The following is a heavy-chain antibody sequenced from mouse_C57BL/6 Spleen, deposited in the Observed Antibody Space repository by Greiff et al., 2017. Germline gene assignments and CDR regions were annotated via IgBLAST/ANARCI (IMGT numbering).Heavy chain of an antibody. CDR2: ISYDGSN. CDR1: GYSITSGYY. Sequence: EVKLQESGPGLVKPSQSLSLTCSVTGYSITSGYYWNWIRQFPGNKLEWMGYISYDGSNNYNPSLKNRISITRDTSKNQFFLKLNSVTTEDTATYYCARDDYDYDYAMDYWGQGTSVTVSS. CDR3: ARDDYDYDYAMDY. V-gene: IGHV3-6*01. J-gene: IGHJ4*01. D-gene: IGHD2-4*01.